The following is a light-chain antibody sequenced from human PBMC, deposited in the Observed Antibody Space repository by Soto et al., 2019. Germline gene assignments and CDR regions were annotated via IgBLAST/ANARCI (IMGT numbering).Light chain of an antibody. V-gene: IGLV7-46*01. Sequence: QLVVTQGPARTVSPGGTVTLTCGSSTGAVTSGHYPYWFQQKPGQAPRTLIYDTSNKHSWTPARFSGSLLGGKAALTLSGVQPEDEAEYYCLLSYSGARLYVFGTGTKVTVL. J-gene: IGLJ1*01. CDR3: LLSYSGARLYV. CDR2: DTS. CDR1: TGAVTSGHY.